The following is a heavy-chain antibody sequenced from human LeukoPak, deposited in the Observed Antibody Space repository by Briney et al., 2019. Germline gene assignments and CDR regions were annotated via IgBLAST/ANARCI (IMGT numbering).Heavy chain of an antibody. Sequence: GRSLTLSCAASGFTFSSYCMHWVRQAPGKGLEWVGVISYDGSNKYYPDSVKGRFTISRDNSKNTLYLQMNSLRGEGTAVYYCAKSRGVVLRFLGWLSSSPPEYWGQGTLVTVSS. D-gene: IGHD3-3*01. CDR3: AKSRGVVLRFLGWLSSSPPEY. CDR2: ISYDGSNK. J-gene: IGHJ4*02. V-gene: IGHV3-30*18. CDR1: GFTFSSYC.